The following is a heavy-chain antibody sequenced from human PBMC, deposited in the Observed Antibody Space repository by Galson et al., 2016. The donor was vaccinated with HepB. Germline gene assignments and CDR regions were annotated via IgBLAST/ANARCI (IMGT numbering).Heavy chain of an antibody. J-gene: IGHJ4*02. CDR1: EFNFNSYY. CDR2: ISHDGVNQ. Sequence: SLRLSCAASEFNFNSYYMHWVRQAPGRGLEWVAVISHDGVNQWYAGSVRGRFTISRDNSRKTLYLQMGGLSVDDTATYFCARDIAVTGAVAYWGQGTLVTVSS. D-gene: IGHD6-19*01. CDR3: ARDIAVTGAVAY. V-gene: IGHV3-30*03.